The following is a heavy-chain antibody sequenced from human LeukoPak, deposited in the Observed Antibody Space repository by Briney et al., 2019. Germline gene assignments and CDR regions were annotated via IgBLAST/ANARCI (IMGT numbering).Heavy chain of an antibody. J-gene: IGHJ3*01. CDR2: IYHSENT. CDR3: ARDPPRGSGRAFDV. D-gene: IGHD1-26*01. Sequence: PETVSLTCTASGDSISYYYWSWIRQPPGKGLEWIGSIYHSENTNYNPSLESRVTISVDTSKNQFSLVLRSVTPADTAVYYCARDPPRGSGRAFDVWGQGTLVTVSS. V-gene: IGHV4-59*01. CDR1: GDSISYYY.